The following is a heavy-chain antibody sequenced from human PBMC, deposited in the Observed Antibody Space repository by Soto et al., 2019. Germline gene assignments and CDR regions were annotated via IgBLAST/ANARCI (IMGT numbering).Heavy chain of an antibody. J-gene: IGHJ6*02. V-gene: IGHV4-59*01. CDR3: ARGEDAFFYYGLDV. Sequence: PSETLSLTCTVSGDSITSSYWSWIRRPPGKGLEWIAYIYDTGISGYTPSTSYNPSLKSRVTMSVDTSKSQFSLKLTSVTAADTAVHYCARGEDAFFYYGLDVWGQGITVTVSS. CDR1: GDSITSSY. CDR2: IYDTGISGYTPST.